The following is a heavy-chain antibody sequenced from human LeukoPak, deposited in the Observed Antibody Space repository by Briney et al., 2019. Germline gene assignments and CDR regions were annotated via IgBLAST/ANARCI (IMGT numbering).Heavy chain of an antibody. D-gene: IGHD3-22*01. J-gene: IGHJ4*02. CDR2: IYHSGST. CDR3: ASSSALGYYDSSGRIDY. Sequence: SETLSLTCAVSGGSLSSGGYSWSWIRQPPGKGLEWIGYIYHSGSTYYNPSLKSRVTISVDRSKNQFSLKLSSVTAADTAVYYCASSSALGYYDSSGRIDYWGQGTLVTVSS. CDR1: GGSLSSGGYS. V-gene: IGHV4-30-2*01.